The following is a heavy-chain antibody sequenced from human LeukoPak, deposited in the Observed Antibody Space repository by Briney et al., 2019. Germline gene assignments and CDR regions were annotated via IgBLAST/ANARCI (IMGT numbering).Heavy chain of an antibody. Sequence: ASVKVSCKGSGYTFTSYGIRWVRQAPGQGLEWMGWISAYNGKTNYAENLQSRVTMTPDTCTRTAYMEMRRLRSDDTAVYYCASGPCSSTSCYIHPIICMDVWSQGTTVTVSS. CDR1: GYTFTSYG. CDR2: ISAYNGKT. D-gene: IGHD2-2*02. J-gene: IGHJ6*02. CDR3: ASGPCSSTSCYIHPIICMDV. V-gene: IGHV1-18*01.